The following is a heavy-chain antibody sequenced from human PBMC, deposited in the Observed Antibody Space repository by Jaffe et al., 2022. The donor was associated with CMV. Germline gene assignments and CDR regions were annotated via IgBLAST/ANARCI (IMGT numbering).Heavy chain of an antibody. D-gene: IGHD6-13*01. CDR3: ARDGGGSRWDYMDV. J-gene: IGHJ6*03. CDR2: ISRSGNYI. Sequence: EVQLVESGGGLVKPGGSLRLSCAASAFSFSNNKMNWVRQAPGQGLEWVSSISRSGNYIYYADSVKGRFTISRDNAKSSLYLQMNSLRAEDTAVYYCARDGGGSRWDYMDVWGNGTTVTVSS. V-gene: IGHV3-21*06. CDR1: AFSFSNNK.